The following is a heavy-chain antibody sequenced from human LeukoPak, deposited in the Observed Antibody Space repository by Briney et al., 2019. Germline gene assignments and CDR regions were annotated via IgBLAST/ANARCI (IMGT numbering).Heavy chain of an antibody. CDR3: ARGVTGRYCSSTSCHWRAWFDP. CDR1: RGTFSSYT. Sequence: SVKVSCKASRGTFSSYTFSLVRQAPGQGLEWMGGIILIFGTANYEQKFQGRVTITADESTSTAYMELSSLRSEDTAVYYCARGVTGRYCSSTSCHWRAWFDPWGQGTLVTVSS. J-gene: IGHJ5*02. V-gene: IGHV1-69*13. CDR2: IILIFGTA. D-gene: IGHD2-2*01.